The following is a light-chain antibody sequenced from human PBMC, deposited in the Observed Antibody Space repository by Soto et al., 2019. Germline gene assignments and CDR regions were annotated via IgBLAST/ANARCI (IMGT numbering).Light chain of an antibody. CDR3: QSYDSSLSFYV. CDR1: SSNIGAGYD. CDR2: GNS. V-gene: IGLV1-40*01. Sequence: SVLTQPPSVSGAPGQRVTISCPGSSSNIGAGYDVHWYQQLPGTAPKLLIYGNSKRPSGVPDRFSGSKSGTSASLAITGLQAEDEADYYCQSYDSSLSFYVFGTGTKVTVL. J-gene: IGLJ1*01.